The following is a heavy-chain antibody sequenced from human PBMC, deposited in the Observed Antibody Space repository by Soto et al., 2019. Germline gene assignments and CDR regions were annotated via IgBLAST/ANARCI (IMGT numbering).Heavy chain of an antibody. CDR1: GFSFSGSA. Sequence: EVQLVESGGGLVQPGGSLKLSCTGSGFSFSGSAIHWVRQASGKGLEWVGRIRDKANHYATAYAASLAGRFTISRDDSKNMAFLQISSLKTDDSAVYHCTRPPSGSYGDDLDYWGQGTQVTVS. CDR2: IRDKANHYAT. CDR3: TRPPSGSYGDDLDY. D-gene: IGHD1-26*01. J-gene: IGHJ4*02. V-gene: IGHV3-73*02.